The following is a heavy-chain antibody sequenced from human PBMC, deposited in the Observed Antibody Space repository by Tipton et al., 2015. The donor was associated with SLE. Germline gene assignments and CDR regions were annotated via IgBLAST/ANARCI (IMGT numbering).Heavy chain of an antibody. CDR3: ARERGGYTNYVDY. CDR2: INTNTRKP. Sequence: QVQRVQSGSGLKKPGASVKVSCKDSVYRLPKYAMNWGRQAPGQRLEWMGWINTNTRKPTYAQGFTGRCVFSLDTSVSTAYLQISSLKAEDTAVYYCARERGGYTNYVDYWGQGTLVTVSS. CDR1: VYRLPKYA. V-gene: IGHV7-4-1*02. D-gene: IGHD6-25*01. J-gene: IGHJ4*02.